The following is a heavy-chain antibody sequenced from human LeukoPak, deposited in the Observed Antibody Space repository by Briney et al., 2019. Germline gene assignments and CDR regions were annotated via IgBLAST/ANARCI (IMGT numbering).Heavy chain of an antibody. J-gene: IGHJ4*02. D-gene: IGHD6-13*01. CDR2: ISYDGSNK. CDR3: AKPIRGQLVIDY. Sequence: GGSLRLSCAASGFTFSSYGMHWVRQAPGKGLEWVAVISYDGSNKYYADSVKGRFTISRDNSKNTLYLQMNSLGAEDTAVYYCAKPIRGQLVIDYWGQGTLVTVSS. V-gene: IGHV3-30*18. CDR1: GFTFSSYG.